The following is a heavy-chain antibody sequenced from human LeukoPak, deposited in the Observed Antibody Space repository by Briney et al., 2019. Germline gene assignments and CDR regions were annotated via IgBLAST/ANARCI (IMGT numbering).Heavy chain of an antibody. Sequence: GASVKVSCKASGYTFTSYDINWVRQATGQGLEWMGWMNPNSGNTGYAQKFQGRVTMTRNTSISTAYMELGSLRSEDTAVYYCARAPRERITIFGVVITRHYYFDYWGQGTLVTVSS. CDR3: ARAPRERITIFGVVITRHYYFDY. CDR1: GYTFTSYD. V-gene: IGHV1-8*01. CDR2: MNPNSGNT. D-gene: IGHD3-3*01. J-gene: IGHJ4*02.